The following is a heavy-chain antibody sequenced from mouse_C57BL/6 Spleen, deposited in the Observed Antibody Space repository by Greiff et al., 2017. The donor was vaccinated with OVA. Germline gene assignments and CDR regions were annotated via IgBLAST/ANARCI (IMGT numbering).Heavy chain of an antibody. Sequence: QVQLKQSGAELVRPGASVTLSCKASGYTFTDYEMHWVQQTPVHGLEWIGAIDPETGGTAYNQKFKGKAILTADKSSSTAYMELRSLTSEDSAVYYCTRDRYYGSDYAMDYWGQGTSVTVSS. V-gene: IGHV1-15*01. D-gene: IGHD1-1*01. CDR3: TRDRYYGSDYAMDY. CDR2: IDPETGGT. CDR1: GYTFTDYE. J-gene: IGHJ4*01.